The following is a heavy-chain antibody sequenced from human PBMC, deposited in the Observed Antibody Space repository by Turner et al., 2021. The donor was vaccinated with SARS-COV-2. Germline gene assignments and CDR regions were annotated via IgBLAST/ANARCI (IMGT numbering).Heavy chain of an antibody. J-gene: IGHJ4*02. CDR2: IYYSGST. Sequence: QEQLQESGPGLVRPSETLSLTCTVSGGSISSGGYYWSWIRQHPGKGLEWIGYIYYSGSTYYNPSLKSRVTISVDTSKNQFSLKLSSVIAADTAVYYCARIRYFDWSYYFDYWGQGTLVTVSS. CDR3: ARIRYFDWSYYFDY. CDR1: GGSISSGGYY. V-gene: IGHV4-31*03. D-gene: IGHD3-9*01.